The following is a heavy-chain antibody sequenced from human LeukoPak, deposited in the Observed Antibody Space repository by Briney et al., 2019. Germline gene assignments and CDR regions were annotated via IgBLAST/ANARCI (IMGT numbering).Heavy chain of an antibody. J-gene: IGHJ6*02. CDR3: ARGGSTSPGPTQPSVVYYGMDV. D-gene: IGHD2-2*01. V-gene: IGHV1-69*13. CDR1: GGTFSSYA. Sequence: ASVKVSCKASGGTFSSYAISWVRQAPGQGLEWMGGIIPIFGTANYAQKFLGRVTITADESTSTAYMELSSLRSEDTAVYYCARGGSTSPGPTQPSVVYYGMDVWGQGTTVTVSS. CDR2: IIPIFGTA.